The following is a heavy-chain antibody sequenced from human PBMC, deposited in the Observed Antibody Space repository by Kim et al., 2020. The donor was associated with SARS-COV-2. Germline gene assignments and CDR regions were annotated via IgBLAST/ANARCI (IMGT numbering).Heavy chain of an antibody. D-gene: IGHD6-13*01. J-gene: IGHJ3*02. V-gene: IGHV2-5*02. Sequence: SGPTLVNPTQTLTLTCTFSGFSRSTSGVGVGWIRQPPGKALEWLALIYWDDDKRYSPSLKSRLTITKDTSKNQVVLTMTNMDPVDTATYYFAHINIAAAGVVAFDIWGQGTMVTVST. CDR3: AHINIAAAGVVAFDI. CDR1: GFSRSTSGVG. CDR2: IYWDDDK.